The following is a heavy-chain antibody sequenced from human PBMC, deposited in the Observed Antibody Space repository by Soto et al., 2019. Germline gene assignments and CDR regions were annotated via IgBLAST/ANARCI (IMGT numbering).Heavy chain of an antibody. Sequence: GGSLRLCCVASAFTFTSYAMSWGRQAPGKRLGRVSVVSGSGGSTYSADSGKGRFTTSSDNSKTALYLQRNILRSDDTAVYYCAKDSGSCSSTSCYNWFDPWGQGTLVTVSS. D-gene: IGHD2-2*01. V-gene: IGHV3-23*01. CDR2: VSGSGGST. CDR1: AFTFTSYA. CDR3: AKDSGSCSSTSCYNWFDP. J-gene: IGHJ5*02.